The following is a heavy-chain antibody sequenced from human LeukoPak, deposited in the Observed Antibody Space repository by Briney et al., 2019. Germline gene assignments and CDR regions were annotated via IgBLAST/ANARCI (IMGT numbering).Heavy chain of an antibody. J-gene: IGHJ3*02. CDR1: GFTFSSYA. V-gene: IGHV3-30-3*01. D-gene: IGHD6-19*01. CDR3: AGGIAVAGTLGIDAFDI. CDR2: ISYDGSNK. Sequence: PGRSLRLSCAASGFTFSSYAMHWVRQAPGKGLEWVAVISYDGSNKYYADSVKGRFTISRDNSKNTLYLQMNSLRAEDTALYYCAGGIAVAGTLGIDAFDIWGQGTMVTVSS.